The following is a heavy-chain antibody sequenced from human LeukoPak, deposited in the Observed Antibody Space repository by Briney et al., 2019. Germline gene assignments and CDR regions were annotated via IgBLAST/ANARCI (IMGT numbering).Heavy chain of an antibody. CDR3: VASSGYPDQH. D-gene: IGHD3-22*01. J-gene: IGHJ1*01. CDR1: GGPFSGYY. V-gene: IGHV4-34*01. Sequence: PSETLSLTCAVYGGPFSGYYWSWIRQPPGKGLEWIGEINHSGSTNYNPSLKSRVTISVDTSKNQFSLKLSSVTAADTAVYYCVASSGYPDQHWGQGTLVTVSS. CDR2: INHSGST.